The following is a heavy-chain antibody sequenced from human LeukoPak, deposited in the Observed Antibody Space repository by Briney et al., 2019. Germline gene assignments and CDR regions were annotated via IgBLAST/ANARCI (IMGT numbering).Heavy chain of an antibody. CDR2: ISSSSSTI. CDR1: GFTFSSYS. D-gene: IGHD3-3*01. Sequence: GGSLRLSCAASGFTFSSYSMNWVRQAPGKGLEWVSYISSSSSTIYYADSVKGRFTISRDNAKNSLYLQMNSLRAEDTAIYYCARESEIRFLEWSFVFDYWGQGTLVTVSS. CDR3: ARESEIRFLEWSFVFDY. J-gene: IGHJ4*02. V-gene: IGHV3-48*01.